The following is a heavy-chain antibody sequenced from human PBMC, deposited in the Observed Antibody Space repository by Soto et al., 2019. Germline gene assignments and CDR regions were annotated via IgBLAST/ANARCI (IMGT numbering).Heavy chain of an antibody. CDR1: GFTFSRYA. Sequence: GGSLRLSCAASGFTFSRYAMTWVRQAPGKGLEWVSVISENGDATHYADSVKGRFIISRDNSQNTLYLHMNSLRAEDTAVFYCAKGRNGVDVWGQGTTVTVSS. V-gene: IGHV3-23*01. CDR3: AKGRNGVDV. J-gene: IGHJ6*02. CDR2: ISENGDAT.